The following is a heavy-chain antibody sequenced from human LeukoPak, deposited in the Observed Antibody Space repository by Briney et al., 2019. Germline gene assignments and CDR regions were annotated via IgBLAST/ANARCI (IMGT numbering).Heavy chain of an antibody. D-gene: IGHD6-6*01. Sequence: PGGSLRLTCAASGVTVGNNYMNWVRQAPGTGLEWVSLIYSGGSTHYADSVKGRFTISRDNSKNTLYLQMNSLRVDDTAVYYCARDPPAVAANTYGWGQGTLVTVSS. J-gene: IGHJ4*02. CDR3: ARDPPAVAANTYG. CDR2: IYSGGST. V-gene: IGHV3-66*01. CDR1: GVTVGNNY.